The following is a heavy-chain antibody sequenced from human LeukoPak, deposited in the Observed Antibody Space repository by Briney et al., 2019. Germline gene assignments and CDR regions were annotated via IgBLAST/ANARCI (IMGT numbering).Heavy chain of an antibody. Sequence: PGGSLRLSCAASGFTFSSYWMHWVRQAPGKGLMWVSRMKSDGSSTSYADSVKGRFTISRDNAKNTLYLQMNSLRAEDTAGYYCAVRQGGSYTGESDYWGQGTLVTVSS. CDR1: GFTFSSYW. J-gene: IGHJ4*02. V-gene: IGHV3-74*01. D-gene: IGHD3-10*01. CDR3: AVRQGGSYTGESDY. CDR2: MKSDGSST.